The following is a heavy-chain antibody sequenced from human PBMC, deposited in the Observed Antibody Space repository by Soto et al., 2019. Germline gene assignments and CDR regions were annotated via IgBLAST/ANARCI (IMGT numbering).Heavy chain of an antibody. J-gene: IGHJ6*02. CDR2: INGYNGNT. D-gene: IGHD3-16*01. CDR1: GYTFTSYG. CDR3: ARMGDVPYYYYGMDV. V-gene: IGHV1-18*01. Sequence: QVQLVQSGAEVKKPGASVKVSCKDSGYTFTSYGISWVRQAPGQGLEWMGWINGYNGNTNHAQKLQGRVSMSTDTSTSTAYMELRSLRSDDSAVYYCARMGDVPYYYYGMDVWGQGTTVTVSS.